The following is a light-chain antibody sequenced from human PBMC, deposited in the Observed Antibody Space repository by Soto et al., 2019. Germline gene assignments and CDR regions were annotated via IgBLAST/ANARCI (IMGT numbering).Light chain of an antibody. CDR1: SSEVGSYNL. Sequence: QSCLTLPAPGSLSPGQSLTISCTVTSSEVGSYNLVSWYAQHPGKSPKLLLYGGSERPSGLSTRFSGSKSGNTASLTISGLQAEDEADYYCSSYASTSTYLFGTGTKVTVL. CDR3: SSYASTSTYL. J-gene: IGLJ1*01. V-gene: IGLV2-23*01. CDR2: GGS.